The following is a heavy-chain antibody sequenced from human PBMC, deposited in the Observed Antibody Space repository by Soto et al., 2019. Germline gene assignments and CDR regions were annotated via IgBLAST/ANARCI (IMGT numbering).Heavy chain of an antibody. Sequence: PSETLSLTCTVSGGSISSSSYYWGWIRQPPGKGLEWIGYIYYSGSTYYNPSLKSRVTISVDTSKNQFSLKLSSVTAADTAVYYCAVPAASVAGASGSYYYYGMDVWGQGTTVTVSS. V-gene: IGHV4-39*01. CDR3: AVPAASVAGASGSYYYYGMDV. D-gene: IGHD6-19*01. J-gene: IGHJ6*02. CDR1: GGSISSSSYY. CDR2: IYYSGST.